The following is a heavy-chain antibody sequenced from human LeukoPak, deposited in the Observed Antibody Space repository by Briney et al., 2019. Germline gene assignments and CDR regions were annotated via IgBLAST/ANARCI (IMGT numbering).Heavy chain of an antibody. J-gene: IGHJ5*02. Sequence: ASVKVSCKASGYTFTGYYMHWVRQAPGQGLEWMGWINPNSGGTNYAQKFQGRVTMTRDTSISTAYMELSRLRSDDTAVYYCTRDLYCSSTRCYNWFDPWGQGTLVTVSS. CDR2: INPNSGGT. CDR3: TRDLYCSSTRCYNWFDP. CDR1: GYTFTGYY. V-gene: IGHV1-2*02. D-gene: IGHD2-2*01.